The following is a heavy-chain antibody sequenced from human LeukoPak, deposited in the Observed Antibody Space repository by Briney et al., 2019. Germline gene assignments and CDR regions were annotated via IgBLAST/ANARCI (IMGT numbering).Heavy chain of an antibody. J-gene: IGHJ5*02. CDR2: MNPNSGNT. CDR1: GYTFTSYD. Sequence: ASVKVSCKASGYTFTSYDINWVRHATGQGLEWMGWMNPNSGNTGYAQKFQGRVTMTRNTSISTAYMELSSLRSEDTAVYYCASSYYYGSGSYYNNWFDPWGQGTLVTVSS. CDR3: ASSYYYGSGSYYNNWFDP. V-gene: IGHV1-8*01. D-gene: IGHD3-10*01.